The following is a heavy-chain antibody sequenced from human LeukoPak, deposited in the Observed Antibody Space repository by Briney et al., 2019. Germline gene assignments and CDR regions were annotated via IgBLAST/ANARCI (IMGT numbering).Heavy chain of an antibody. CDR2: IYYSGST. D-gene: IGHD3-10*01. V-gene: IGHV4-39*01. J-gene: IGHJ6*03. Sequence: GSLRLSCAASGFTFSSYEMNWVRQAPGKGLEWIGSIYYSGSTYYNPSLKSRVTISVDTSKNQFSLKLSSVTAADTAVYYCARHYLLVRGVIITRYYYYYYMDVWGKGTTVTISS. CDR3: ARHYLLVRGVIITRYYYYYYMDV. CDR1: GFTFSSYE.